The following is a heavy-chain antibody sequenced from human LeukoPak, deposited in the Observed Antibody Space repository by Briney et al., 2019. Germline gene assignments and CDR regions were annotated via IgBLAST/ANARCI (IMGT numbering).Heavy chain of an antibody. J-gene: IGHJ3*02. Sequence: GGSLRLSCAASGFVFSNAWMDWVRQAPGKGLEWVGRIKRKTDGGTADYAAPVKGRFTISRDDSKNTMFLQMNSLRIEDTAVYYCTTECRDSSGRYGAFDIWGQGTMVTVSS. CDR2: IKRKTDGGTA. D-gene: IGHD6-19*01. CDR3: TTECRDSSGRYGAFDI. CDR1: GFVFSNAW. V-gene: IGHV3-15*01.